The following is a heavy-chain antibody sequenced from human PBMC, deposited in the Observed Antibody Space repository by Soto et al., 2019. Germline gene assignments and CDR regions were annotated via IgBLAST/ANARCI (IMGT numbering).Heavy chain of an antibody. CDR2: INSDGSSA. CDR1: GFTFSSYW. CDR3: AAPLTGTTKTFDY. J-gene: IGHJ4*02. D-gene: IGHD1-1*01. Sequence: GESLKISCAASGFTFSSYWMHWVRQAPGKGLVWVSRINSDGSSATYADSVKGRFTISRDNAKNTLYLQMNSLSAEDTAVYYCAAPLTGTTKTFDYWGQGTLVTVSS. V-gene: IGHV3-74*01.